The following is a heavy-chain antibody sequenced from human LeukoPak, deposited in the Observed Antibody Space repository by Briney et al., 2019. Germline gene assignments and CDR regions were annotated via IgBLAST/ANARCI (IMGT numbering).Heavy chain of an antibody. CDR2: INWNGGST. CDR3: ARRDYYGSGSFDY. D-gene: IGHD3-10*01. Sequence: GGSLRLFCAASGFTFDDYGMSWVRQAPGKGLEWVSGINWNGGSTGYADSVKGRFTISRDNAKNSLYLQMNSLRAEDTALYHCARRDYYGSGSFDYWGQGTLVTVSS. CDR1: GFTFDDYG. V-gene: IGHV3-20*01. J-gene: IGHJ4*02.